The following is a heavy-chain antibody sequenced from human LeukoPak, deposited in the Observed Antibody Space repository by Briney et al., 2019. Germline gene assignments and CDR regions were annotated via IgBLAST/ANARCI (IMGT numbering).Heavy chain of an antibody. J-gene: IGHJ4*02. Sequence: GGSQRLSCAGSGFTFRSYGMHWVRQSPGKGLEWLALISPDGRSEYYTGSVKGRFTISRDNSKSTVYLQMNRLRPEDTALYYCGKGPASGLPAAIDYWGQGTLVTVSS. D-gene: IGHD2-2*01. CDR3: GKGPASGLPAAIDY. CDR2: ISPDGRSE. V-gene: IGHV3-30*18. CDR1: GFTFRSYG.